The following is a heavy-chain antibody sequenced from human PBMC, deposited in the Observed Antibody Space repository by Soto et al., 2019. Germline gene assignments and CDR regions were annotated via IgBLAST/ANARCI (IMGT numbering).Heavy chain of an antibody. Sequence: GGSLKLSCAASGFTFSNYAMTWVRQAPGKGLEWVSSICGSCGSTYYADSVKGRFTISRDNSKDTLDLQMNSLRAEDTAVYYCAKAKSGDYYYYYYVDDWGEGTTVTVSS. CDR2: ICGSCGST. V-gene: IGHV3-23*01. CDR3: AKAKSGDYYYYYYVDD. CDR1: GFTFSNYA. D-gene: IGHD1-26*01. J-gene: IGHJ6*03.